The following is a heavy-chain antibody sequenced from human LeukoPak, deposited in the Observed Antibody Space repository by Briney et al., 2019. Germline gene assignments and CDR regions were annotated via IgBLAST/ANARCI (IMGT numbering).Heavy chain of an antibody. V-gene: IGHV3-23*01. CDR1: GFTFSSYG. CDR3: AKVSEWLRGYFDY. Sequence: PGGTLRLSCAASGFTFSSYGMSWVRQAPGRGLEWVSSVSGSGGSTLYADSVKGRFTISRDNSKNTLYLQMNSLRAEDTAVYYCAKVSEWLRGYFDYWGQGTLVTVSS. CDR2: VSGSGGST. D-gene: IGHD5-12*01. J-gene: IGHJ4*02.